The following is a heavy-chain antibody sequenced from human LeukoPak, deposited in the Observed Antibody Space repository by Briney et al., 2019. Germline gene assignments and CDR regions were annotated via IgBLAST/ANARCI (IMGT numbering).Heavy chain of an antibody. CDR2: IYYSGST. D-gene: IGHD3-10*01. V-gene: IGHV4-31*03. CDR1: GGSINSGGYY. CDR3: ASGSISHPSSFGY. Sequence: SETLSLTCTVSGGSINSGGYYWNWIRQHPGKGLEWIGYIYYSGSTYYNPSLKSRVTISVDTSKNQFSLNLSSVTAADTAVYYCASGSISHPSSFGYWGQGTLVTVSS. J-gene: IGHJ4*02.